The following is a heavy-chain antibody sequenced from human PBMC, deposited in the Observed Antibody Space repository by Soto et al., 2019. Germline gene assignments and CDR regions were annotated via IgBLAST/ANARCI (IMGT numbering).Heavy chain of an antibody. V-gene: IGHV4-38-2*01. CDR3: ARVFYDYVWGSYPGFDY. J-gene: IGHJ4*02. CDR2: IYHSGCT. D-gene: IGHD3-16*02. CDR1: GYSISSGYY. Sequence: SETLSLTCAVSGYSISSGYYWGWIRQPPGKGLEWIGSIYHSGCTYYNPSLKSRVTISVDTSKNQFSLKLSSVTAADTAVYYCARVFYDYVWGSYPGFDYWGQGTLVTVS.